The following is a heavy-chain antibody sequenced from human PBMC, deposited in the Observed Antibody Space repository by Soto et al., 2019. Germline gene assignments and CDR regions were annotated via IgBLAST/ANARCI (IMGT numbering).Heavy chain of an antibody. V-gene: IGHV4-30-2*01. J-gene: IGHJ4*02. D-gene: IGHD3-10*01. CDR3: ARFPLWFGELDY. CDR1: GASIGSGSYS. CDR2: LHHSGDT. Sequence: QLQLQESGSGLVRPSQTLSLTCTVSGASIGSGSYSWNWIRQPPGKGLEWSGYLHHSGDTYFNPSLRLRVSISVDRSNNQFSLKLISVTAADTAVYYCARFPLWFGELDYWGQGALVTVSS.